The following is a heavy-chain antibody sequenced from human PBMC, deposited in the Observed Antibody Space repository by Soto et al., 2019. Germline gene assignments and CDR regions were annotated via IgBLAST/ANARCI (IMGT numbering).Heavy chain of an antibody. CDR2: ISAYSGNT. Sequence: ASVKVSCKASGGIFSSYAISWLRQAPGQGLEWMGWISAYSGNTNYAQKLQGRLTMTTDTSTNTAYMELRSLRSDDTAVYYCARVVKAGDYGDYGRYYFDYWGHGTLVTVSS. CDR3: ARVVKAGDYGDYGRYYFDY. J-gene: IGHJ4*01. V-gene: IGHV1-18*01. CDR1: GGIFSSYA. D-gene: IGHD4-17*01.